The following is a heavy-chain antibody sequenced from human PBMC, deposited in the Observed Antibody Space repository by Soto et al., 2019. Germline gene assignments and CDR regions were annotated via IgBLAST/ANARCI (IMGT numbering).Heavy chain of an antibody. CDR3: ARPLYSGYDSYYYYGMDV. J-gene: IGHJ6*02. CDR2: IYPGDSDT. D-gene: IGHD5-12*01. CDR1: GYSFTSYW. V-gene: IGHV5-51*01. Sequence: HGESLKISCKGSGYSFTSYWIGWVRQMPGKGLEWMGIIYPGDSDTRYTPSFQGQVTISADKSISTAYLQWSSLKASDTAMYYCARPLYSGYDSYYYYGMDVWGQGTTVTVSS.